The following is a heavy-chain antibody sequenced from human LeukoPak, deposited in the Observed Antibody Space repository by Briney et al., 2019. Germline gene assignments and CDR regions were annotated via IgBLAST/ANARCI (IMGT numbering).Heavy chain of an antibody. V-gene: IGHV3-30-3*01. J-gene: IGHJ4*02. CDR3: ARCNTIFGVVIIPFLGY. D-gene: IGHD3-3*01. CDR1: GFTFSSYA. CDR2: ISYDGSNK. Sequence: GGSLRRSCAASGFTFSSYAMHWVRQAPGKGLEWVAVISYDGSNKYYADSVKGRFTISRDNSKNTLYLQMNSLRAEDTAVYYCARCNTIFGVVIIPFLGYWGQGTLVTVSS.